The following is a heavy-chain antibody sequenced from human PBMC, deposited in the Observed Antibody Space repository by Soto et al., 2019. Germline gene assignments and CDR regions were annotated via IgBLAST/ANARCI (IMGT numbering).Heavy chain of an antibody. CDR1: GFSLSTSGVG. Sequence: QITLKESGPTLVKPTQTLTLTCTFSGFSLSTSGVGVGWIRQPPGKALEWLALIYWDNDKRYSPSLKSRLTITKDTSKNQVVRTMTNMDPVDTATYYCAHRPHRSERRYFDPWGQGTLVTVSS. V-gene: IGHV2-5*02. J-gene: IGHJ5*02. D-gene: IGHD3-9*01. CDR3: AHRPHRSERRYFDP. CDR2: IYWDNDK.